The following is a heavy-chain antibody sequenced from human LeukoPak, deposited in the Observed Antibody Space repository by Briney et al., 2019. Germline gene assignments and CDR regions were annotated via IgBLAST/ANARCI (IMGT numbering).Heavy chain of an antibody. V-gene: IGHV3-9*01. Sequence: GGSLRLSCAASGFTFDDYAMHWVRQAPGKGLEWVSGISWNSGSIGYADSVKGRFTISRDNAKNSLYLQMNSLRAEDTTLYYCAKDYVQGHDYVWGSYLFDYWGQGTPVTVSS. D-gene: IGHD3-16*01. CDR3: AKDYVQGHDYVWGSYLFDY. CDR1: GFTFDDYA. J-gene: IGHJ4*02. CDR2: ISWNSGSI.